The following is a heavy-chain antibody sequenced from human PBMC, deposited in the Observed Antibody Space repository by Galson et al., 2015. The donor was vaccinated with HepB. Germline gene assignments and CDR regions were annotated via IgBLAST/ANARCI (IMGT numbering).Heavy chain of an antibody. CDR1: GYTFTSYD. Sequence: SVKVSCKASGYTFTSYDINWVRQATGQGLEWMGWMNPNSGNTGYAQKFQGRVTMTRNTSISTAYMELSSLRSEDTAVYYCARARREVVVITKKWYYYYMDVWGKGTTVTVSS. V-gene: IGHV1-8*01. CDR2: MNPNSGNT. D-gene: IGHD3-22*01. CDR3: ARARREVVVITKKWYYYYMDV. J-gene: IGHJ6*03.